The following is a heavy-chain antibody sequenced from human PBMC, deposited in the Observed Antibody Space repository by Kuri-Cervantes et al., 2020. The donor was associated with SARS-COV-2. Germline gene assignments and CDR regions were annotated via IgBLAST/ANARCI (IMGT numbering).Heavy chain of an antibody. CDR1: GESFGGYY. D-gene: IGHD4-17*01. J-gene: IGHJ6*03. CDR3: ARAYGFLRYIYYMDV. CDR2: VSHRGST. V-gene: IGHV4-34*01. Sequence: SETLSLTCAFYGESFGGYYWNWIRQSPGKGLEWIGEVSHRGSTNYNPSLKSRVTISVDTSSKQFSLHLGSVTAADTAVYYCARAYGFLRYIYYMDVWGRGTTVTVSS.